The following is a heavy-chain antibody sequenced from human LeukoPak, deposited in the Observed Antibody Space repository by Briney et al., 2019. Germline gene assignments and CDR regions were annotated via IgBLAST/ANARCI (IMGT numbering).Heavy chain of an antibody. J-gene: IGHJ4*02. CDR1: GGSFSGYY. Sequence: SETLSLTCAVYGGSFSGYYGSWIRQPPGKGLEWIGEINHSGSTNYNPSLKSRVTISVDTSKNQFSLKLSSVAAADTAVYYCARIRPRGGYNYWGQGTLVTVSS. CDR3: ARIRPRGGYNY. CDR2: INHSGST. V-gene: IGHV4-34*01. D-gene: IGHD5-24*01.